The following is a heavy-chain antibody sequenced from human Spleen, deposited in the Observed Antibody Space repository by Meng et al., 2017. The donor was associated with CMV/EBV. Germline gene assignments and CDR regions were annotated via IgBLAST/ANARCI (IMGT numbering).Heavy chain of an antibody. Sequence: GGSLRLSCAASGFTFDDYAMHWVRQAPGKGLEWVSLISWDGGSTYYADSVKGRFTISRDNSKNSLYLQMNSLRAEDTAVYYCARPGAYAYGMDVWGQGTTVTVSS. J-gene: IGHJ6*02. CDR2: ISWDGGST. CDR1: GFTFDDYA. V-gene: IGHV3-43D*03. D-gene: IGHD2-2*01. CDR3: ARPGAYAYGMDV.